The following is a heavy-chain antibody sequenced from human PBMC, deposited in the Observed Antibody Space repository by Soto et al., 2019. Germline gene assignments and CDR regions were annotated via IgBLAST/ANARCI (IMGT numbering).Heavy chain of an antibody. J-gene: IGHJ2*01. Sequence: EVELVESGGGLAQTGRSLRLSCAGSGFTFDDSDRYWVRQAPGKGLEWVSGISWSSGTIGYADSVKGRFTISRDNAKNSLYLEMSPLRPEDTAIYYCVKSPWLRRGDLDLWGRGTLVTVSS. D-gene: IGHD5-18*01. CDR1: GFTFDDSD. CDR3: VKSPWLRRGDLDL. CDR2: ISWSSGTI. V-gene: IGHV3-9*01.